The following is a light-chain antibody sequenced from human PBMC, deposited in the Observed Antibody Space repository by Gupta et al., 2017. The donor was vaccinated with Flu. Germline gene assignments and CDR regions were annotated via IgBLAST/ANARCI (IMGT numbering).Light chain of an antibody. CDR3: CSYAGSYTSPYV. J-gene: IGLJ1*01. CDR1: TSDVGAYHY. Sequence: QSALTQPRSVSGSPGQSVTISCPGTTSDVGAYHYVSWYQQHPGKAPTLMIYDVSKGPTGGPARVSGCKSGNTAALTISGIQSGDEADYYSCSYAGSYTSPYVFGTGTKVTVL. CDR2: DVS. V-gene: IGLV2-11*01.